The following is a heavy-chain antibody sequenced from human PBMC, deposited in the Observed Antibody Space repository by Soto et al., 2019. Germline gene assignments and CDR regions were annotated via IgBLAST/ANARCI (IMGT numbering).Heavy chain of an antibody. CDR2: INPNSGGT. Sequence: QVQLVQSGAEVKKPGASVKVSCKASGYTFTGYYMHWVRQAPGQGLEWMGWINPNSGGTNYAQKFQGSVTMTRDTSISTAYMELSRLRSDDTAVYYCARVGYYDILTGYPGATDYWGQGTLVTVSS. J-gene: IGHJ4*02. CDR3: ARVGYYDILTGYPGATDY. D-gene: IGHD3-9*01. CDR1: GYTFTGYY. V-gene: IGHV1-2*02.